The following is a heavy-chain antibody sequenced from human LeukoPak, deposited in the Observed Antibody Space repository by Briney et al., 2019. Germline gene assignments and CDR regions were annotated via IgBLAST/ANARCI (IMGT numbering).Heavy chain of an antibody. Sequence: GGSLRLSCAASGFTFSSYSMNWVRQAPGKGLEWVSSISSSSSYIYYADSVKGRFTISRDNAKNSLYLQMNSLRVEDTAVYYCARALMDADAFDIWGQGTMVTVSS. CDR1: GFTFSSYS. J-gene: IGHJ3*02. CDR2: ISSSSSYI. V-gene: IGHV3-21*01. CDR3: ARALMDADAFDI. D-gene: IGHD3/OR15-3a*01.